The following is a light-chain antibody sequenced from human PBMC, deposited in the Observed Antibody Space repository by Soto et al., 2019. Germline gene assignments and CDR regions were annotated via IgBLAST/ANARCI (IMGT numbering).Light chain of an antibody. CDR3: SSYTATRTVV. CDR2: DVS. J-gene: IGLJ3*02. V-gene: IGLV2-14*03. Sequence: QSALTQPASVSGSPGQSLTIACTGTSSAVGGYNHVSWYQVHPGKAPRLVIYDVSIRPPAVSDRFSGSTSGNTASLTISGLQAEDEADYYGSSYTATRTVVFGGGTKLTVL. CDR1: SSAVGGYNH.